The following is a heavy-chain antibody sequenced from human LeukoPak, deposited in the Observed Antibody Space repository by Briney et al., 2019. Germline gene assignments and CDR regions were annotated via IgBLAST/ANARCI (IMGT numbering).Heavy chain of an antibody. CDR3: ARDAPGLAARHNYYYFMDV. CDR1: GFIFDDYG. J-gene: IGHJ6*03. Sequence: PGGSLRLSCAASGFIFDDYGMSWVRQLPGKGLEWVSAIHWNGAKTRYADSVKGRFTISRDNAKDSLYLQMNSLRDEDTALYYCARDAPGLAARHNYYYFMDVWGKGTTVTVSS. CDR2: IHWNGAKT. V-gene: IGHV3-20*04. D-gene: IGHD6-6*01.